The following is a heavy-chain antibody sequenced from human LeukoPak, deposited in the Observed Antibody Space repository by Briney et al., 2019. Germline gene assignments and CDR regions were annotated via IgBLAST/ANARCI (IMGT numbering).Heavy chain of an antibody. D-gene: IGHD6-19*01. Sequence: ASVKVSCKASGYTFTGYYMHWVRQAPGQGLEWMGWINPNSGGTNYAQKFQGRVTLTTDTSTNTAYMELTGLTSDDTAVYYCARVSAVAGAFSYWGQGTLVTVSS. J-gene: IGHJ4*02. CDR2: INPNSGGT. CDR3: ARVSAVAGAFSY. V-gene: IGHV1-2*02. CDR1: GYTFTGYY.